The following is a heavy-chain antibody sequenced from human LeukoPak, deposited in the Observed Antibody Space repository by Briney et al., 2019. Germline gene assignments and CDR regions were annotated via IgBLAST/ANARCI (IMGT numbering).Heavy chain of an antibody. CDR3: ARVGIAMGDDVDMFDY. D-gene: IGHD6-19*01. CDR1: GFTFNDYW. Sequence: PGGSLRLSCAASGFTFNDYWMHWVRQAPGKGLVWVSRINSDGSSIRYADSVKGRFTISRDNAKSTLYLQMNSLRVADTAVYYCARVGIAMGDDVDMFDYWGRGTLVTVSS. V-gene: IGHV3-74*01. J-gene: IGHJ4*02. CDR2: INSDGSSI.